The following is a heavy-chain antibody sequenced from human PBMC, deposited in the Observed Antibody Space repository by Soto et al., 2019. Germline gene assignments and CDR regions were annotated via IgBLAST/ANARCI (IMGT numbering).Heavy chain of an antibody. Sequence: EASVKVSCKASGGTFSSYAISWVRQAPGQGLEWMGGIIPIFGTANYAQKFQGRVTITADKSTSTAYMELSSLRSEDTAVYYCALSYGGKTFDYWGQGTLVTVSS. J-gene: IGHJ4*02. D-gene: IGHD2-15*01. CDR2: IIPIFGTA. V-gene: IGHV1-69*06. CDR3: ALSYGGKTFDY. CDR1: GGTFSSYA.